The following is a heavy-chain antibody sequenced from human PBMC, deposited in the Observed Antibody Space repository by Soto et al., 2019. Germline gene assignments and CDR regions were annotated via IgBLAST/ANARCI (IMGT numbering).Heavy chain of an antibody. J-gene: IGHJ3*02. V-gene: IGHV4-59*02. D-gene: IGHD3-10*01. Sequence: PSETLSLTCTVSSGSVIGHYWSWIRQPPGKGLEWIAYIHYSGSTKYNPSLNSRVTITIDRSKNQFSLELRSVTAADTAVYYCVRTVSEASGDIWGQGTMVTVSS. CDR2: IHYSGST. CDR3: VRTVSEASGDI. CDR1: SGSVIGHY.